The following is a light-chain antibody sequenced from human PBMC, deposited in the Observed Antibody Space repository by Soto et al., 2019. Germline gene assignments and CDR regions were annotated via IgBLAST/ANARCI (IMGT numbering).Light chain of an antibody. CDR2: MGA. V-gene: IGKV2-28*01. CDR1: QSLLKSGGYNY. J-gene: IGKJ2*01. Sequence: EIVMTQSPLSLSVTPGEPASISCRSNQSLLKSGGYNYLDWYLQKPGQSPQGVIYMGAGRAPGVPDRFSGRGSGTSFTLEISRVEAEDVGIYYCMQSLQTLYTFGQGTKLEIK. CDR3: MQSLQTLYT.